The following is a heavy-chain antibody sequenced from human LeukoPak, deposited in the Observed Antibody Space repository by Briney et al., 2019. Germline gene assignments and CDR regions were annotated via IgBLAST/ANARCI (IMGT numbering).Heavy chain of an antibody. J-gene: IGHJ6*03. Sequence: GGSLRLSCGASGFTFSDYPMNWVRQAPGKGLEWVSSISSGGTYKYYADSVKGRFTISRDNSKNTLYLQMNSLRAEDTAVYYCAKEGGYDIYYYMDVWGKGTTVTVSS. D-gene: IGHD5-12*01. V-gene: IGHV3-21*04. CDR3: AKEGGYDIYYYMDV. CDR2: ISSGGTYK. CDR1: GFTFSDYP.